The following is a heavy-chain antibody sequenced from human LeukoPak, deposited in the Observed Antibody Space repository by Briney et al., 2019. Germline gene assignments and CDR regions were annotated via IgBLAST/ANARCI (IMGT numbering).Heavy chain of an antibody. D-gene: IGHD2-15*01. CDR2: ISGSGDTT. CDR1: GCTFSKYA. V-gene: IGHV3-23*01. CDR3: AKDTSAWWYHRAYMNV. J-gene: IGHJ6*03. Sequence: GGSLRLSCAASGCTFSKYAMSWVRQAPGGGLDWVSAISGSGDTTFHDASVKGRFTTYRDNSKNTLSLQMSGLRVEDSAVYFCAKDTSAWWYHRAYMNVWGTGTTVTVSS.